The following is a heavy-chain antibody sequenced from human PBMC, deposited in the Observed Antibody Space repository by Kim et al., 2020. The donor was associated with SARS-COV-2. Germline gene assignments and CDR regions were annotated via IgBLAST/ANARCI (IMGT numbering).Heavy chain of an antibody. V-gene: IGHV4-39*01. Sequence: SETLSLTCTVSGGSISSSSYYWGWIRQPPGKGLEWIGSIYYSGSTYYNPSLKSRVTLSVDTSKNQFSLKLSSVTAADTAVYYCARQAETYYYGSGSYYPTYNWFDPWGQGTLVTVSS. J-gene: IGHJ5*02. D-gene: IGHD3-10*01. CDR2: IYYSGST. CDR3: ARQAETYYYGSGSYYPTYNWFDP. CDR1: GGSISSSSYY.